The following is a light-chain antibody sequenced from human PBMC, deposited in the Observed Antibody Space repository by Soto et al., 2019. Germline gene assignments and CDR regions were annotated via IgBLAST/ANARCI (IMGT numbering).Light chain of an antibody. Sequence: DIQMTQSPSSLSASAGDRVIITCQASQDIRNHLNWYQQKPGKAPKLLIYDVSNLATGVPPKFSGGGSGTDFTLNISSLQHEDIATYYCQHYDDLVTFGGGTKVEIK. V-gene: IGKV1-33*01. CDR1: QDIRNH. CDR2: DVS. CDR3: QHYDDLVT. J-gene: IGKJ4*01.